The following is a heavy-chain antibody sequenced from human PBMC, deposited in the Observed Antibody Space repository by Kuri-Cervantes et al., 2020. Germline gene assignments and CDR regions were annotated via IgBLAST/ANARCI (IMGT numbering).Heavy chain of an antibody. D-gene: IGHD2-2*01. CDR3: AREYCSSTSCNGPEYFDL. V-gene: IGHV3-48*02. CDR1: GFTFSNYN. CDR2: IRSSSSTI. J-gene: IGHJ2*01. Sequence: GGSLRLSCAASGFTFSNYNMNWVRQAPGKGLEWVSYIRSSSSTIYYVDSVKGRFTISRDNAKNSLYLQMNSLRDEDTAVYYCAREYCSSTSCNGPEYFDLWGRGTLVTVSS.